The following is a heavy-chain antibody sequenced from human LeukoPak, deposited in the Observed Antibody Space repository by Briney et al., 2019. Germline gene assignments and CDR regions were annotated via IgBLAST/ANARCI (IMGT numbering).Heavy chain of an antibody. Sequence: PSETLSLTCAVSGGSFTDYHWSWIRQSPGGRLEWIGEINYTGRTHYKPSLKSRATISIDMSKNQVSLKMASMAATDTAIYYCARERRVEVAARTTVAFDVWGQGTMVTVSS. D-gene: IGHD6-19*01. CDR1: GGSFTDYH. CDR2: INYTGRT. J-gene: IGHJ3*01. CDR3: ARERRVEVAARTTVAFDV. V-gene: IGHV4-34*01.